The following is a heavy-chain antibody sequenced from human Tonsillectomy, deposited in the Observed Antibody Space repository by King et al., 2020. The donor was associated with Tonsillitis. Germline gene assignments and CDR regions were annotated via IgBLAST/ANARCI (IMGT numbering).Heavy chain of an antibody. CDR1: GGSFSGYY. CDR2: INHSGST. D-gene: IGHD1-26*01. V-gene: IGHV4-34*01. J-gene: IGHJ4*02. Sequence: VQLQQWGAGLLKPSETLSLTCAVYGGSFSGYYWSWIRQPPGKGLEWIGGINHSGSTNYNPSLKSRVTISVDTSKNQFSLKLSSVTAADTAVYYCAGGQHWLGMVGATPRFDYWGQGTLVTVSS. CDR3: AGGQHWLGMVGATPRFDY.